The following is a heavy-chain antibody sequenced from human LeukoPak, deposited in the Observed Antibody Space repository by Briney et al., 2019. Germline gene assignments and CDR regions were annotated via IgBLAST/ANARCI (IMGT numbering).Heavy chain of an antibody. Sequence: PSETLSLTCTVSGGSISSSSYYWGWIRQPPGKGLEWIGYIYHSGSTYYNPSLKSRVTISVDRSKNQFSLKLSSVTAADTAVYYCARVIVGIDGDYFDYWGQGTLVTVSS. D-gene: IGHD3-16*02. CDR1: GGSISSSSYY. V-gene: IGHV4-30-2*01. CDR3: ARVIVGIDGDYFDY. CDR2: IYHSGST. J-gene: IGHJ4*02.